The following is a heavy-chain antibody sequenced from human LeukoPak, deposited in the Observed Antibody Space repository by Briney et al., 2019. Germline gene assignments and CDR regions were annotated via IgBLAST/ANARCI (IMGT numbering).Heavy chain of an antibody. CDR1: GGSISSYY. CDR3: ARDRYYYGSGYFMDV. D-gene: IGHD3-10*01. Sequence: SETLSLTCTVSGGSISSYYWSWIRQPPGKGLEWIGYIYYSGSTNYNPSLKSRVTISVDTSKNQFSLKLSSVTAADTAVYYCARDRYYYGSGYFMDVWGKGTTVTVSS. V-gene: IGHV4-59*12. J-gene: IGHJ6*03. CDR2: IYYSGST.